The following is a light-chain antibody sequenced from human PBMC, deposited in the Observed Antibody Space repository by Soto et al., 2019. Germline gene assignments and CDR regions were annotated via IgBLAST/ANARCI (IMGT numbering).Light chain of an antibody. V-gene: IGKV2-28*01. J-gene: IGKJ3*01. CDR1: QSLLHSNGYNY. Sequence: DIVMTQSPLSLPVTPGEPASIACRSSQSLLHSNGYNYLDWYLQKPGQSPQLLIYLGSNRASGVPDRISGSGSGKDFTLKISRVEAEDAGVYYCMQTLQTPPFNFGTGTEVDI. CDR2: LGS. CDR3: MQTLQTPPFN.